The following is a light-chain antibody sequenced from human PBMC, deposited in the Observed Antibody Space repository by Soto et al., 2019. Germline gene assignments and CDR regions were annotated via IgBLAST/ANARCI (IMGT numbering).Light chain of an antibody. J-gene: IGKJ1*01. CDR2: GAS. CDR1: QSVSSN. V-gene: IGKV3-15*01. Sequence: EKVMTQSPAPLSLSPGEKATLSCRASQSVSSNLAWYQQKPGQAPRLLIYGASTRATGVAARFSGSGSGTEFTLTISSLQSEDFAVYHCQQYKNWPLTFGQGTKV. CDR3: QQYKNWPLT.